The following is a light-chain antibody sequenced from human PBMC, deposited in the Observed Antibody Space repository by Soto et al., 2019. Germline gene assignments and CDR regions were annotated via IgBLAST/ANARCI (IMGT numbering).Light chain of an antibody. CDR3: AAWDDSLSGPL. J-gene: IGLJ2*01. CDR1: SSNIGSNT. CDR2: SNN. V-gene: IGLV1-44*01. Sequence: QSVLTQPPSASGTPGQRVTISCSGSSSNIGSNTVNWYQQLPGTAPKVLIYSNNQRPSEVPDRFSGSKSGTSASLAISGLQSEDEGDYYCAAWDDSLSGPLFGGGTKLTVL.